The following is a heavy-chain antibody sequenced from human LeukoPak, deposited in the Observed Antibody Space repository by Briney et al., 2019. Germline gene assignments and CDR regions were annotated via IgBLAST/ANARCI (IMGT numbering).Heavy chain of an antibody. J-gene: IGHJ4*02. D-gene: IGHD4-17*01. CDR2: IYSGGST. CDR3: AKEVSRVTTFYFDY. Sequence: GGSLRLSCAASGFTVSSNYMSWVRQAPGKGLEWVSVIYSGGSTYYADSVKGRFTISRDNSKNTLYLQMNSLRAEDTAAYYCAKEVSRVTTFYFDYWGQGTLVTVSS. V-gene: IGHV3-53*01. CDR1: GFTVSSNY.